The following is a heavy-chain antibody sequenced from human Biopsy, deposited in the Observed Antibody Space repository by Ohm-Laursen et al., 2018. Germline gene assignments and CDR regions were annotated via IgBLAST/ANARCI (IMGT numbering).Heavy chain of an antibody. CDR3: ARVGAGAPSIDYFDY. D-gene: IGHD1-26*01. CDR2: IYYSGST. Sequence: TLSLTCTVSGGSIGSFFWSWIRQPPGKGLEWIGYIYYSGSTNYNPSLRNRVTISVDRSKNQFSLELSSVTAADTAVYYCARVGAGAPSIDYFDYWGQGALVTVSS. CDR1: GGSIGSFF. J-gene: IGHJ4*02. V-gene: IGHV4-59*01.